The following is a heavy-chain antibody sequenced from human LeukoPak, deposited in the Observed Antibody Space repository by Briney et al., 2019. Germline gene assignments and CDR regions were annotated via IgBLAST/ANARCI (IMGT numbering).Heavy chain of an antibody. CDR2: ISYDGSNK. J-gene: IGHJ4*02. CDR3: AKGLEAMVRGVKSWGACGY. Sequence: HPGRSLRLSCAASGFTFSSYGMHWVRQAPGKGLEWVAVISYDGSNKYYADSVKGRFTISRDNSKDTLYLQMNSLRAKDTAVYYCAKGLEAMVRGVKSWGACGYWGQGTLVTVSS. CDR1: GFTFSSYG. D-gene: IGHD3-10*01. V-gene: IGHV3-30*18.